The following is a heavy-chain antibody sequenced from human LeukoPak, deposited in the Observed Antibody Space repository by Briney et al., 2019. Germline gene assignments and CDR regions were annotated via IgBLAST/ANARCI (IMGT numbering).Heavy chain of an antibody. CDR2: INHSGST. D-gene: IGHD2-2*01. J-gene: IGHJ4*02. CDR3: ARVLVPAAIRD. CDR1: GGSFSGYY. V-gene: IGHV4-34*09. Sequence: SETLSLTCAVYGGSFSGYYWSWIRQPPGKGLEWIGEINHSGSTNYNPSLKSRVTISVDTSKNQFSLKLSSVTAADTAVYYCARVLVPAAIRDWGQGTLVTVSS.